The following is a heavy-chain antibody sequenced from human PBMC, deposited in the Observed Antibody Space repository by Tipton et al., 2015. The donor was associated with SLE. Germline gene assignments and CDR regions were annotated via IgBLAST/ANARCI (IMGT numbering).Heavy chain of an antibody. CDR2: IEQDGSEK. CDR1: GFSFSSYW. CDR3: ARETSQGPYFDY. V-gene: IGHV3-7*01. J-gene: IGHJ4*02. D-gene: IGHD6-6*01. Sequence: SLRLSCAASGFSFSSYWMSWVRQAPGKGLEWVANIEQDGSEKYYVDSVKGRFTISRDNAKNSLYLQMNSLRAEDTAAYYCARETSQGPYFDYWGQGTLVTVSS.